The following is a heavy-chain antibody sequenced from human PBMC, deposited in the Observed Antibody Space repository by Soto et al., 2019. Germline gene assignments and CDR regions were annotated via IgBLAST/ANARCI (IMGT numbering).Heavy chain of an antibody. CDR1: GFTFSKYG. D-gene: IGHD6-19*01. CDR2: IWYDGSNK. V-gene: IGHV3-33*01. Sequence: QVQLVESGGGVVQPGRSLTLSCAASGFTFSKYGMHWVRQAPGKGPEWVAVIWYDGSNKYYADSVKGRFTISRDDSEDTLYLQMNSLRAEDTAVYYCARGFWYISGWDHDYWGQGTLVTVSS. J-gene: IGHJ4*02. CDR3: ARGFWYISGWDHDY.